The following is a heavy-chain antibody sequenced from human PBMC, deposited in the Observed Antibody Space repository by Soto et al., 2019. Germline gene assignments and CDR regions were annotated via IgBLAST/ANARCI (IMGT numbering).Heavy chain of an antibody. CDR1: GGTFSSYA. CDR3: ASYYDSSGYYYRGLDY. V-gene: IGHV1-69*12. Sequence: QVQLVQSGAEVKKPGSSVKVSCKASGGTFSSYAISWVRQAPGQGLEWMGGIIPIFGTADYAQKFQGRVTMTAVESTGTGNMELGSLRSEATAVYYCASYYDSSGYYYRGLDYWGQGTLVTVSS. J-gene: IGHJ4*02. CDR2: IIPIFGTA. D-gene: IGHD3-22*01.